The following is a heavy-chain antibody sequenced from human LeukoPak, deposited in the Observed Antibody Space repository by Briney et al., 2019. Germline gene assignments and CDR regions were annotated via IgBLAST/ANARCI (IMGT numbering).Heavy chain of an antibody. CDR3: AKEDTATSHDYYYGMDV. D-gene: IGHD5-18*01. J-gene: IGHJ6*02. V-gene: IGHV3-9*01. CDR2: ISWNSGSI. Sequence: GGSLRLSCAAYGFTFDDYAMHWDRQAPGKGLEWVSGISWNSGSIGYADSVKGRFTISRDNAKNSLYLQMNSLRAEDTALYYCAKEDTATSHDYYYGMDVWGQGTMVTVSS. CDR1: GFTFDDYA.